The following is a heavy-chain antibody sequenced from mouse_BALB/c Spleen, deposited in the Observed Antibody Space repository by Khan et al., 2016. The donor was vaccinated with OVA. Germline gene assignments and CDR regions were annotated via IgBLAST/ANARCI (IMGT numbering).Heavy chain of an antibody. V-gene: IGHV1-77*01. CDR1: GYTFTDYV. Sequence: QIQLVQSGPELVKPGASLKVSCKASGYTFTDYVIGWVRQRTSQGLEWIGDILPGSGTPYYNENFKDKATLTADKSSNTAYMQLSSMTSDDSSVYFCARGGYSVFAYWGQGTLVTVSA. D-gene: IGHD2-14*01. J-gene: IGHJ3*01. CDR2: ILPGSGTP. CDR3: ARGGYSVFAY.